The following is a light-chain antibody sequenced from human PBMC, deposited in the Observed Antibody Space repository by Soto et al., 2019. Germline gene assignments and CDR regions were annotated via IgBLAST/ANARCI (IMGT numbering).Light chain of an antibody. CDR3: QQRSNLWT. V-gene: IGKV3-15*01. CDR1: QSVSYY. Sequence: MTQSPATLSVSHGERVTFSFRASQSVSYYLAWYQQKPGQAPRLLIYDASTRATGVPVRFSGSGSGTEFTLTISSLQSEDFGVYYCQQRSNLWTFGQGGKVDI. CDR2: DAS. J-gene: IGKJ1*01.